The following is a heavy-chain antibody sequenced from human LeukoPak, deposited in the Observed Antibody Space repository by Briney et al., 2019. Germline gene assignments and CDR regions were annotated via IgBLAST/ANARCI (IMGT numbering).Heavy chain of an antibody. J-gene: IGHJ3*02. CDR2: IRYDGSNK. V-gene: IGHV3-33*01. Sequence: QPGRSLRLSCAASGFTFSSYGMHWVRQAPGKGLEWVAFIRYDGSNKYYADSVKGRFTISRDNSKNTLYLQMNSLRADDTAVYYCARVPHDSSTSPGWAFDIWGQGTMVTVSS. CDR1: GFTFSSYG. D-gene: IGHD6-13*01. CDR3: ARVPHDSSTSPGWAFDI.